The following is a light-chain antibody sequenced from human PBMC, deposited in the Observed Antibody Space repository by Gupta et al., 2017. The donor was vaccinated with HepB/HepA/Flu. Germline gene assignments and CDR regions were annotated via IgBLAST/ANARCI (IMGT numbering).Light chain of an antibody. CDR2: EVS. CDR3: CSYTSSSTLV. CDR1: SSDIGAYNY. Sequence: QSALTQAASVSGSPGQSITISCTGTSSDIGAYNYVSWYQQHPDKAPKLMIYEVSSRPSGVSNRFSGSKSGNTASLTVSGLQAEDEADYYCCSYTSSSTLVFGGGTKLTVL. V-gene: IGLV2-14*01. J-gene: IGLJ3*02.